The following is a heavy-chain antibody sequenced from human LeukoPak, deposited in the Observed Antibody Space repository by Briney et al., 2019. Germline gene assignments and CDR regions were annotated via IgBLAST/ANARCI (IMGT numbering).Heavy chain of an antibody. D-gene: IGHD1-14*01. CDR1: GGSISTYY. CDR3: ARGGPGGNSLRYYLDS. Sequence: RASETLSLTCTVSGGSISTYYWSWLRQSPGKGLEWIGYIYYTGNANYNPSLKSRVTISVDTSKNHFSLNLSSVTAADAAVYYCARGGPGGNSLRYYLDSWGQGTLVTVSS. V-gene: IGHV4-59*01. J-gene: IGHJ4*02. CDR2: IYYTGNA.